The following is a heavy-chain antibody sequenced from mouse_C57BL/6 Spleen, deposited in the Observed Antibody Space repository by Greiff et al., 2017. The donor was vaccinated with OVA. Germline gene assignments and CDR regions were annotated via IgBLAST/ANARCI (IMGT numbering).Heavy chain of an antibody. CDR2: IDPENGDT. V-gene: IGHV14-4*01. CDR3: TTGRVTTGFAY. D-gene: IGHD2-2*01. Sequence: EVHLVESGAELVRPGASVKLSCTASGFNIKDDYMHWVKQRPEQGLEWIGRIDPENGDTEYASKFQGKATITADTSSNTAYLQLSSLTSEDTAVYYCTTGRVTTGFAYWGQGTLVTVSA. CDR1: GFNIKDDY. J-gene: IGHJ3*01.